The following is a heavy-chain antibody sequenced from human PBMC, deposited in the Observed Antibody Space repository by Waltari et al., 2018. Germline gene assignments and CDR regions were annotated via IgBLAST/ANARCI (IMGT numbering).Heavy chain of an antibody. J-gene: IGHJ6*02. D-gene: IGHD3-10*01. V-gene: IGHV1-46*01. CDR2: INPSGGST. Sequence: QVQLVQSGAEVKKPGASVKVSCKASGYTFTSYYMHWVRQAPGQGLEWMGRINPSGGSTIYAQKCQGRGTMTRDTSTSTVYMELSSLRAEDMAVYYCAKEGDSRNGMDVWGQGTTVTVSS. CDR1: GYTFTSYY. CDR3: AKEGDSRNGMDV.